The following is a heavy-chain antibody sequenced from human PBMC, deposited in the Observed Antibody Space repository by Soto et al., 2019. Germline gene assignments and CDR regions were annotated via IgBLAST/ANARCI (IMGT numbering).Heavy chain of an antibody. V-gene: IGHV3-21*01. Sequence: GGSLRLSCAASGFTFSSYSMNWVRQAPGKGLEWVSSISSSSSYIYYADSVKGRFTISRDNAKNSLYLQMNSLRAEDTAVYYCARLVLRFLEWLLYEAFDIWGQGTMVTVSS. D-gene: IGHD3-3*01. CDR3: ARLVLRFLEWLLYEAFDI. CDR1: GFTFSSYS. J-gene: IGHJ3*02. CDR2: ISSSSSYI.